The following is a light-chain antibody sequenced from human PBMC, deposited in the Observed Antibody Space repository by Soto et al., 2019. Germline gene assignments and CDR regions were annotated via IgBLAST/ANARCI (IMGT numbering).Light chain of an antibody. Sequence: QSVVTRPASVSGSPGQSITLSCTGTSRDVGGYNYVSWYQHHPGKAPKLMIYDVSNRPSGVSNRFSGSKSGNTASLTISGLQAEDEADYFCTSYTSSSTLVFGGGTQLTVL. V-gene: IGLV2-14*03. J-gene: IGLJ3*02. CDR1: SRDVGGYNY. CDR3: TSYTSSSTLV. CDR2: DVS.